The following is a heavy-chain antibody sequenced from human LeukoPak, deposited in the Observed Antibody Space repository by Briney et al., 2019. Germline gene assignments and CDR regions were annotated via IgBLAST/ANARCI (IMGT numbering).Heavy chain of an antibody. V-gene: IGHV4-59*08. CDR1: GGSIXSYX. D-gene: IGHD2-2*01. J-gene: IGHJ6*02. Sequence: SETLSLTCTASGGSIXSYXXSXIRXPPXXXXXXIGYIYYSGSTNYNPSLKSRVTISVDTSKNQFSLKLSSVTAADTAVYYCARRMPSNYGMDVWGQGTTVTVSS. CDR2: IYYSGST. CDR3: ARRMPSNYGMDV.